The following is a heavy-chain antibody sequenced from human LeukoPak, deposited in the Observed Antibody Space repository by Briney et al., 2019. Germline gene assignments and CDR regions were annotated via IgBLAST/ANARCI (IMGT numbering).Heavy chain of an antibody. CDR2: IGADNANT. V-gene: IGHV1-18*01. Sequence: ASVKVSCKASSYTFFSYGISWVRQAPGQGLEWMGWIGADNANTNYAQKLQGRVTMTTDTSTNTAYMELRSLTSDDTAVYFCARSGRTVTTHFDYWGQGTLVTVSS. CDR3: ARSGRTVTTHFDY. CDR1: SYTFFSYG. D-gene: IGHD4-17*01. J-gene: IGHJ4*02.